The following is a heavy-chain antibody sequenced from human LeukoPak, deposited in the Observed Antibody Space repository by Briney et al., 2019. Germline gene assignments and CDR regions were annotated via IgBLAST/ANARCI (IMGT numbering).Heavy chain of an antibody. CDR3: ARDTVPDFDY. CDR2: IRGDESKT. V-gene: IGHV3-74*01. CDR1: GFTFSRFW. Sequence: PGGSLRLSCAASGFTFSRFWMHWVRQAPGKGLVWVSGIRGDESKTTYADSVKGRFTISRDNAKNTLYLQMNSLRDEDTAVYYCARDTVPDFDYWGQGSLVTVSS. J-gene: IGHJ4*02. D-gene: IGHD2-8*02.